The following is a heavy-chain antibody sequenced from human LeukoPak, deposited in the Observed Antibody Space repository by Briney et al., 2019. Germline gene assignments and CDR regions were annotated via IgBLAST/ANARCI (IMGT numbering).Heavy chain of an antibody. J-gene: IGHJ3*02. CDR3: SNTGSTISHQYAFDI. Sequence: GGSLRLSCAASGFTFSNYPMSGVRQAPGKGLEWVSAISGSGGNTYYADSVKGRFTISRDNSKNTLYLQVNSLTAEDTAVYYCSNTGSTISHQYAFDIWGQGTMVTVSS. CDR1: GFTFSNYP. CDR2: ISGSGGNT. D-gene: IGHD4/OR15-4a*01. V-gene: IGHV3-23*01.